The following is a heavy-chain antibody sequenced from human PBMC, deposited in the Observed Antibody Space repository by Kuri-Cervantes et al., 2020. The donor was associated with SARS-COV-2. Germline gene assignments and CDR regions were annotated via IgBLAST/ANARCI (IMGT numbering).Heavy chain of an antibody. J-gene: IGHJ3*01. D-gene: IGHD6-19*01. CDR2: IFTDDKT. Sequence: GGSLRLSCAASGFTVNSYYINWVRQAPGKGLEWVSVIFTDDKTYYADSVKDRVNMSRDNFRNTVFLQINSLRADDTAVYYCARGNVAVAGDAFDVWGHGTVVTVS. CDR3: ARGNVAVAGDAFDV. CDR1: GFTVNSYY. V-gene: IGHV3-66*01.